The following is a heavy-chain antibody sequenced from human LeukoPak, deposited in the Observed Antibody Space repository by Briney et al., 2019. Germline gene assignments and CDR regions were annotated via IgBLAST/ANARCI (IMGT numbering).Heavy chain of an antibody. CDR3: AKRDRMYTSGSYYFDY. V-gene: IGHV3-30*02. CDR1: GFTFSSYG. J-gene: IGHJ4*02. Sequence: PGGSLRLSRAASGFTFSSYGMDWVRQGPGKGVERVAFIRYDGSNKYYADSVKGRFPISRDNSKNTLYLQVNSLRAEDTPVYYCAKRDRMYTSGSYYFDYWGPGTLVTVSS. D-gene: IGHD6-19*01. CDR2: IRYDGSNK.